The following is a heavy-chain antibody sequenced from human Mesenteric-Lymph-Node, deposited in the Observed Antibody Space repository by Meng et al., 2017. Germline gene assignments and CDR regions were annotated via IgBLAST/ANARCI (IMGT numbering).Heavy chain of an antibody. V-gene: IGHV1-46*01. CDR3: ARDPCAGGSCYSWFDP. Sequence: QVQLVQSGDGWKKPGASVKVSCKAAGNTFATYNRHWVRQAPGQGLEWMGVINLISETTTYAQKFQGRVTVTRDTATSTVDMELSSLRSEDTAVYYCARDPCAGGSCYSWFDPWGQGTLVTVSS. D-gene: IGHD2-15*01. J-gene: IGHJ5*02. CDR2: INLISETT. CDR1: GNTFATYN.